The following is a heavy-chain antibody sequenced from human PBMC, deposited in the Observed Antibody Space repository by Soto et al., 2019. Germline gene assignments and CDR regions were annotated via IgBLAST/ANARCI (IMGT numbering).Heavy chain of an antibody. V-gene: IGHV1-2*04. J-gene: IGHJ5*02. D-gene: IGHD4-17*01. Sequence: AASVKVSCKASGYTFTGYYMHWVRQAPGQGLEWMGWINPNSGGTNYAQKFQGWVTMTRGTSISTAYMELSRLRSDDTAVYYCARAQCMATVITRAKNWFDPWGQGTLVTVSS. CDR3: ARAQCMATVITRAKNWFDP. CDR1: GYTFTGYY. CDR2: INPNSGGT.